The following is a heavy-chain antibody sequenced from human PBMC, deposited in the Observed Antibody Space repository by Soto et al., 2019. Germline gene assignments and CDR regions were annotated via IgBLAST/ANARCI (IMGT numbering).Heavy chain of an antibody. CDR1: GGSISSYY. Sequence: SETLSLTCTVPGGSISSYYWSWIRQPPGKGLEWIGYIYYSGSTNYNPSLKSRVTISVDTSKNQFSLKLSSVTAADTAVYYCERNWNYVPYFDYWSQGTLVTVSS. CDR2: IYYSGST. J-gene: IGHJ4*02. V-gene: IGHV4-59*01. CDR3: ERNWNYVPYFDY. D-gene: IGHD1-7*01.